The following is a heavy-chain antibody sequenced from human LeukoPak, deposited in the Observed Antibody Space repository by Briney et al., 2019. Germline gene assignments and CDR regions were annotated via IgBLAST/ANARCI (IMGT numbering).Heavy chain of an antibody. CDR1: AFTFDDYA. D-gene: IGHD4-17*01. CDR2: ISSSGTYT. J-gene: IGHJ4*02. CDR3: AGDQYGDYSLEY. Sequence: GPLRLSCAASAFTFDDYAMHWVRQAPGKGLEWVSSISSSGTYTYYANSLKSRFTTSRYNGKSSLFLQMNSLRAEDTVIYYSAGDQYGDYSLEYWGQGTLVTVSS. V-gene: IGHV3-21*03.